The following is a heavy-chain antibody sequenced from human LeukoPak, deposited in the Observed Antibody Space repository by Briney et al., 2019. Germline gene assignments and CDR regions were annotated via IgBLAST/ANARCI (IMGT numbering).Heavy chain of an antibody. CDR1: GYTLTKLS. V-gene: IGHV1-24*01. J-gene: IGHJ4*02. D-gene: IGHD6-6*01. CDR3: SAARPYSSSLDY. CDR2: FDPEDGET. Sequence: GASVKVSCKVSGYTLTKLSMHWVRQAPGKGLEWMGGFDPEDGETIYAQKFQGRVTMTEDTSTDTAYMELSSLRSEDTAVYYCSAARPYSSSLDYWGQGTLVTVSS.